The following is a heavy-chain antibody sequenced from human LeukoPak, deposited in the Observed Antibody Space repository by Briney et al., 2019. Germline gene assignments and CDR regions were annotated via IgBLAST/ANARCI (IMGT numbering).Heavy chain of an antibody. CDR3: AKSFSGFLDVGDY. V-gene: IGHV3-23*01. CDR1: GFTFSSYA. D-gene: IGHD3-3*01. Sequence: GGSLRLSCAASGFTFSSYAMSWVRQPPGKGLEWVSSISDSGGSTLYADSVKGRFSISRDNSKNTLYLQMNSLRAEDTAVYYCAKSFSGFLDVGDYWGQGTLVTVSS. CDR2: ISDSGGST. J-gene: IGHJ4*02.